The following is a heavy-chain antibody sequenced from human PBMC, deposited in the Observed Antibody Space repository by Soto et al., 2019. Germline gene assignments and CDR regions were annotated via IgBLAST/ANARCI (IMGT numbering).Heavy chain of an antibody. V-gene: IGHV1-18*04. Sequence: ASVKVSCKASGYTFTSYGISWVRQAPGQGLEWMGWISAYNGNTNYAQKLQGRVTMTTDTSTSTAYMELRSLRSDDTAVYYCARTPATVTTREPYGMDVWGQGTTVTVSS. CDR1: GYTFTSYG. CDR2: ISAYNGNT. D-gene: IGHD4-17*01. J-gene: IGHJ6*02. CDR3: ARTPATVTTREPYGMDV.